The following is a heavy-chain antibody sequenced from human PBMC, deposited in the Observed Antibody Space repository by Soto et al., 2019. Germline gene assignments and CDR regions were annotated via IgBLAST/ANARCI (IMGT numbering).Heavy chain of an antibody. V-gene: IGHV4-31*03. D-gene: IGHD4-17*01. CDR3: AGGNDYAKIGY. J-gene: IGHJ4*02. CDR1: VDSISSRGYY. CDR2: ISYSEST. Sequence: SETLSLTCTVSVDSISSRGYYCSWIRQFPGKGLEWIGYISYSESTDYNPSLKSRVTISADTSKNQFSLKLSSVTAADTAVYYCAGGNDYAKIGYWGQGAQVSVSS.